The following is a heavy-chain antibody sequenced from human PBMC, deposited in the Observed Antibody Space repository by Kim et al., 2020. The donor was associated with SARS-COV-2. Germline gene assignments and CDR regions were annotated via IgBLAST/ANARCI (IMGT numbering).Heavy chain of an antibody. J-gene: IGHJ4*02. D-gene: IGHD3-10*01. CDR2: ISSSSSYI. CDR1: GFTFSDYY. Sequence: GGSLRLSCAASGFTFSDYYMSWIRQAPGKGLEWVSYISSSSSYINYAASVKGRFTISRDNAKNSLYLQMNSLRAEDTAVYYCARYYYGSGSYSGNSDYWGQGTLVTVSS. V-gene: IGHV3-11*03. CDR3: ARYYYGSGSYSGNSDY.